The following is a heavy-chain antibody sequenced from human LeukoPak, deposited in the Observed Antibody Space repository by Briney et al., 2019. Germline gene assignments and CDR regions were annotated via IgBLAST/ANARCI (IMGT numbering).Heavy chain of an antibody. V-gene: IGHV3-48*04. CDR1: EFTFVRYA. CDR2: IRSSSFKI. CDR3: VRDPSYGRSWYYYMAV. D-gene: IGHD6-13*01. Sequence: GGSLRLSCAASEFTFVRYAMNWVRQAPGKGLEWVSSIRSSSFKIGYADSLKGRFTISRDNSKNSLYLQMDSLRVEDTAVYYCVRDPSYGRSWYYYMAVWGKGPTVTVSS. J-gene: IGHJ6*03.